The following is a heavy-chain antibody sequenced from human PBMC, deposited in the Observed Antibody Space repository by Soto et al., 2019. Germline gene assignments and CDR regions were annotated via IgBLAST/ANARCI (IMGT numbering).Heavy chain of an antibody. CDR2: IYYSGST. J-gene: IGHJ4*02. Sequence: PSETLSLTCTVSGGSISSGGYYWSWIRQHPGKGLEYIGYIYYSGSTYYNPFLKSRVTISVDTSKNQFSLKLTSVTAADTAVYYCARESLVVAAAFDYWGQGTLVTVSS. CDR1: GGSISSGGYY. V-gene: IGHV4-31*03. D-gene: IGHD2-15*01. CDR3: ARESLVVAAAFDY.